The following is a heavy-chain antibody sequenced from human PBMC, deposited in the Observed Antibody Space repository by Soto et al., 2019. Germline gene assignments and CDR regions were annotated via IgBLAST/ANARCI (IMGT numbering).Heavy chain of an antibody. CDR1: SGSISGYY. CDR2: IFYSGST. Sequence: SETLSLTCTVSSGSISGYYWSWIRQPPGKGLEWIGCIFYSGSTNYSPSLRSRVTISVDTSKNQFSLELSSVTAADTAVYYCARDGKVSGSATHWFDPWGQGTLVTVSS. D-gene: IGHD1-26*01. J-gene: IGHJ5*02. CDR3: ARDGKVSGSATHWFDP. V-gene: IGHV4-59*01.